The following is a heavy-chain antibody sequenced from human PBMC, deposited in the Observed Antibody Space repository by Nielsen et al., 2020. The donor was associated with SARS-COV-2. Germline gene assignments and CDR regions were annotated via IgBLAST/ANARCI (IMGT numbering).Heavy chain of an antibody. CDR2: IYSGGST. CDR1: GFTVSSNY. J-gene: IGHJ4*02. CDR3: ARDWGSSSWSLDKFDY. Sequence: GESLKISCAASGFTVSSNYMSWVRQAPGKGLEWVSVIYSGGSTYYADSVKGRFTISRDNSKNTLYLQMNSLRAEDTAVYYCARDWGSSSWSLDKFDYWGQGTLVTVSS. D-gene: IGHD6-13*01. V-gene: IGHV3-66*01.